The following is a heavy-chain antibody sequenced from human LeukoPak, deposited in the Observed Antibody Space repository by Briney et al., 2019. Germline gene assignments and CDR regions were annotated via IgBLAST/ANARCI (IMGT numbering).Heavy chain of an antibody. J-gene: IGHJ3*01. Sequence: GGSLRLSCAASGFTFSSYGMHWVRQAPGKGLEWVAFIRYDGSNKYYADSVKGRFTISRDNSKNTLYLQMNSLRAEDTAVYYCAKVEETSSWNTGGAFDVWGQGTMVTVSS. D-gene: IGHD1/OR15-1a*01. V-gene: IGHV3-30*02. CDR3: AKVEETSSWNTGGAFDV. CDR2: IRYDGSNK. CDR1: GFTFSSYG.